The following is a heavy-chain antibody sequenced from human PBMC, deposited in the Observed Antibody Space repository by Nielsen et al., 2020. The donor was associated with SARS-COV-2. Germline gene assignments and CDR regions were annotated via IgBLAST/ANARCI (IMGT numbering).Heavy chain of an antibody. CDR3: ASDPSYASSWLHYFDF. Sequence: GESLKISCAASGFTFSSKGMHWVRQAPGKGLEWVAYISASSANIHYAASVNGRFTASRDNAKNSLYLQMNNLRDEDTAVYYCASDPSYASSWLHYFDFWGQGTLVTVSS. V-gene: IGHV3-48*02. D-gene: IGHD5-12*01. CDR1: GFTFSSKG. CDR2: ISASSANI. J-gene: IGHJ4*02.